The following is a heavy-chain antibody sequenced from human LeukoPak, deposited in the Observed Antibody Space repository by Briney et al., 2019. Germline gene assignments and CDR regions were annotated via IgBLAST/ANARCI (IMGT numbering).Heavy chain of an antibody. Sequence: ASVKVSCKASGYTLTGHYLHWVRQAPGQGLEWMGWIIPNTGATTYAQRFQGRVTLTRDTSISTAYMDLSRLRPDDTAVYYCASVGVVADYGLDVWGQGTTVTVSS. D-gene: IGHD2-15*01. CDR2: IIPNTGAT. CDR3: ASVGVVADYGLDV. V-gene: IGHV1-2*02. J-gene: IGHJ6*02. CDR1: GYTLTGHY.